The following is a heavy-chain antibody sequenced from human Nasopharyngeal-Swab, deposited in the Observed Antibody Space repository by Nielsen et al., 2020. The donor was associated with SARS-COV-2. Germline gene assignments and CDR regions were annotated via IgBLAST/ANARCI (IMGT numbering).Heavy chain of an antibody. V-gene: IGHV3-48*03. CDR3: AKYSRGELRFIGY. Sequence: GESLKNSCAASGFTFSAYDMNWVRQAPGKGLEWVSYISSTGSTINYADSVKGRVTISRDNAKNSLYLQMNSLRAEDTTVYYCAKYSRGELRFIGYWGQGTLVTVSS. CDR2: ISSTGSTI. J-gene: IGHJ4*02. D-gene: IGHD1-26*01. CDR1: GFTFSAYD.